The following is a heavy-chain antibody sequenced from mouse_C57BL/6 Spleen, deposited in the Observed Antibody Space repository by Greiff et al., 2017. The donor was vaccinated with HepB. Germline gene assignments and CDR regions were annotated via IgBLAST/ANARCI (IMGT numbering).Heavy chain of an antibody. Sequence: QVQLKESGAELVKPGASVKISCKASGYAFSSYWMNWVKQRPGKGLEWIGQIYPGDGDTNYNGKFKGKATLTADKSSSTAYMQLSSLTSEDSAVYFCARCTTVVDDYFDYWGQGTTLTVSS. CDR3: ARCTTVVDDYFDY. CDR1: GYAFSSYW. J-gene: IGHJ2*01. CDR2: IYPGDGDT. V-gene: IGHV1-80*01. D-gene: IGHD1-1*01.